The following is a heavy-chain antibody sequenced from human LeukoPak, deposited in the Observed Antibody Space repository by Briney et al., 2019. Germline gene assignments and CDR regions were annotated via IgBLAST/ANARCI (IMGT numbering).Heavy chain of an antibody. CDR1: GFTFSNYW. Sequence: GGSLRLSCAASGFTFSNYWMSWVRQAPGKGLEWVANIKQDGSEKSYVDSVKGRFTISRDNAKNSLYLQMNSLRAEDTAVYYCARVIRPYYYYYMDVWGKGTTVTVSS. CDR2: IKQDGSEK. V-gene: IGHV3-7*01. J-gene: IGHJ6*03. D-gene: IGHD2/OR15-2a*01. CDR3: ARVIRPYYYYYMDV.